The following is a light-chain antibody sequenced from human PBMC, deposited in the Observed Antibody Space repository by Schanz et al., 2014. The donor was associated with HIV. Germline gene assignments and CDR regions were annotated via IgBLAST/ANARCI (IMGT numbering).Light chain of an antibody. CDR2: DVS. J-gene: IGLJ1*01. Sequence: QSALTQPASVSGSPGQSITISCTGTSSDVGGYNYVSWYQQYPGKAPKLMIFDVSNRPSGVSNRFSGSKSGNTASLTISGLQAEDEADYYCSSYTSNSTYVFGTGTKLTVL. V-gene: IGLV2-14*01. CDR3: SSYTSNSTYV. CDR1: SSDVGGYNY.